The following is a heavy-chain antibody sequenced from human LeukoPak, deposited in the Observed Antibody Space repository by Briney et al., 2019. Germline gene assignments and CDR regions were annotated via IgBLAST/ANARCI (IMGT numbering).Heavy chain of an antibody. Sequence: SETLSLTCTVPDGSIRSGDYYWSWIRQHPGKGLVWIGYISYSGITYSNPSLKSRVTISVGTSKRQFSLRLNSVTPADTAVYYCARDRGLKYGYSFLDSWGQGALVTVSS. V-gene: IGHV4-31*03. D-gene: IGHD5-24*01. CDR2: ISYSGIT. CDR1: DGSIRSGDYY. CDR3: ARDRGLKYGYSFLDS. J-gene: IGHJ4*02.